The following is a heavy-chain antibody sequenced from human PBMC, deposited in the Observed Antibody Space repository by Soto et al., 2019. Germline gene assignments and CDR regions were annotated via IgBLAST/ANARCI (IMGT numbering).Heavy chain of an antibody. Sequence: GASVKVSCKASGGTFSSYAISWVRQAPGQGLEWMGGIIPIFGTANYAQKFQGRVTITADESTSTAYMELSSLRSEDTAVYYCARDRHYYGSGSYCPWYWGQGTLVTVSS. CDR1: GGTFSSYA. J-gene: IGHJ4*02. V-gene: IGHV1-69*13. CDR2: IIPIFGTA. CDR3: ARDRHYYGSGSYCPWY. D-gene: IGHD3-10*01.